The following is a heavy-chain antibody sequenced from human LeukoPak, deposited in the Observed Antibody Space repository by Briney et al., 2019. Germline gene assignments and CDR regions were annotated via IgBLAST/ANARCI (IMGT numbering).Heavy chain of an antibody. Sequence: ASVKVSCKASGYTFTGYYIHWVRQAPGQGLEWMGWINPSSGDTNYAQKFRGRVTMTRDTSISTAYMELSRLRSDDTAVYYCARDSCDSSQFFDYWGQGTLVTVSS. J-gene: IGHJ4*02. CDR1: GYTFTGYY. D-gene: IGHD3-22*01. V-gene: IGHV1-2*02. CDR2: INPSSGDT. CDR3: ARDSCDSSQFFDY.